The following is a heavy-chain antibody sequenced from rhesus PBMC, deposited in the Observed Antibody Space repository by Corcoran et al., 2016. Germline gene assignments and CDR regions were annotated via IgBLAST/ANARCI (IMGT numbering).Heavy chain of an antibody. Sequence: QVQLQESGPGLVKPSETLSLTCAVSGAPISGQWCTWLRQSPGQGVEGRGEVNGKSGTVRQTCSLKSRVTVSKAASKNACSLKLTSVTAADTAVYYCSRRWGSEFSGSYLDSLDVWGRGLLVTVSS. V-gene: IGHV4-80*01. CDR3: SRRWGSEFSGSYLDSLDV. D-gene: IGHD3-16*01. J-gene: IGHJ5-2*02. CDR2: VNGKSGTV. CDR1: GAPISGQW.